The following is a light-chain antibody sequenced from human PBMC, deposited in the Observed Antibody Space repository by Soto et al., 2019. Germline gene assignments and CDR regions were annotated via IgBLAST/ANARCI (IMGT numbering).Light chain of an antibody. CDR3: QTWDTGIVI. CDR1: SGHSRYA. Sequence: LVLTQSPSASASLGASVKLTCTLSSGHSRYAIAWHQQQPGKGPRYLMRLDSDGSHTRGDGVPDRFSGSNSGADRYLSISSLQSEDEADYFCQTWDTGIVIFGGGTKLTVL. V-gene: IGLV4-69*01. J-gene: IGLJ2*01. CDR2: LDSDGSH.